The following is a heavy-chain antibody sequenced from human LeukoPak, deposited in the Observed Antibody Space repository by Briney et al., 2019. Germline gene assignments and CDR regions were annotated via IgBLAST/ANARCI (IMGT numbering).Heavy chain of an antibody. CDR3: ASFPDFWSGRYYFDY. CDR2: IYYSGST. V-gene: IGHV4-61*01. D-gene: IGHD3-3*01. CDR1: GGSVSSGSCY. Sequence: SETLSLTCTVSGGSVSSGSCYWSWIRQPPGKGLEWIGCIYYSGSTNYNPSLKSRVTISVDTSKNQFSLKLSSVTAADTAVYYCASFPDFWSGRYYFDYWGQGTLVTVSS. J-gene: IGHJ4*02.